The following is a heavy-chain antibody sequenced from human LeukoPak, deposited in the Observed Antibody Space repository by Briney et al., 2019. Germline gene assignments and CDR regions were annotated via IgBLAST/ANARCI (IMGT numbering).Heavy chain of an antibody. D-gene: IGHD3-10*01. CDR1: GSTLSAYW. CDR3: ARDGYGSGSYYPYYYYGMDV. V-gene: IGHV3-7*01. CDR2: IKQDGSEK. Sequence: PGGSLRLSCAVSGSTLSAYWMTWVRQAPGKGLEWVANIKQDGSEKYYVDSVKGRFTISRDNAKNSLDLQMNSLRAEDTAVYYCARDGYGSGSYYPYYYYGMDVWGQGTTVTVSS. J-gene: IGHJ6*02.